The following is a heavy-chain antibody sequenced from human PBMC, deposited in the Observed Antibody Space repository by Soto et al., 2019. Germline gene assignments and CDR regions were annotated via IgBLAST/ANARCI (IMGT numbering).Heavy chain of an antibody. Sequence: QVQLVQSGAEVKKPGASVKVSCKASGYSFTSYAMHWVRQAPGQRLEWMGWINAGNGNTKYSEKFQGRVTTTRDTSASTAYMELSSLRSEDTAVYFCARDRGWYYFDYWGQGTLVTVSS. J-gene: IGHJ4*02. CDR2: INAGNGNT. CDR1: GYSFTSYA. D-gene: IGHD6-19*01. CDR3: ARDRGWYYFDY. V-gene: IGHV1-3*01.